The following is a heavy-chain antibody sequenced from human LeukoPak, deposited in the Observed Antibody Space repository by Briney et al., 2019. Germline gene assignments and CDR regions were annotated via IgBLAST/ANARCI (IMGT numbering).Heavy chain of an antibody. CDR2: ISWNSGSI. J-gene: IGHJ4*02. CDR1: GFTFDDYA. D-gene: IGHD3-22*01. CDR3: EKENSDTPHPFDY. Sequence: GGSLRLSCAASGFTFDDYAMHWVRQAPGKGLEWVSGISWNSGSIGYADSVKGRFTISRDNAKNSLYLQMNSLRAEDTALYYCEKENSDTPHPFDYWGQGTLVTVSS. V-gene: IGHV3-9*01.